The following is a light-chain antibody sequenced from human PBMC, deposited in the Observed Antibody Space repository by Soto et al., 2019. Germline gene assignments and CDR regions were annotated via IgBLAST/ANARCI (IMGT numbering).Light chain of an antibody. J-gene: IGKJ2*01. CDR1: QSVSSSY. V-gene: IGKV3-20*01. CDR2: GAS. CDR3: QRYGSSPYT. Sequence: EIVLTQSPGTLSLSPGERATLSCRASQSVSSSYLAWYQQKPGQAPRLLIYGASSSATGIPDRFSGSGSGTDFNLTSSRLEPEDFAVYYCQRYGSSPYTFGQGNKLEIK.